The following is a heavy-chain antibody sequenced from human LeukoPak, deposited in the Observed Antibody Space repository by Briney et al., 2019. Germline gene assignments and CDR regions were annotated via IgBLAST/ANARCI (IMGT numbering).Heavy chain of an antibody. CDR1: GGSISSYY. CDR2: IYYSGST. CDR3: ARDRRLGDRGAFDI. Sequence: PSETLSLTCTVSGGSISSYYWSWIRQPPGKGLEWIGYIYYSGSTNYNPSLKSRVTISVDTSKNQFSLKLSSVTAADTAVYYCARDRRLGDRGAFDIWGQGTMVTVSS. J-gene: IGHJ3*02. V-gene: IGHV4-59*01. D-gene: IGHD3-16*01.